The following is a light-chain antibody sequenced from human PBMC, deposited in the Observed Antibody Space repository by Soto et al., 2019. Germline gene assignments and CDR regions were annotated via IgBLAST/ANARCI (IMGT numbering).Light chain of an antibody. CDR1: QDISTW. J-gene: IGKJ1*01. CDR2: DAS. CDR3: QHYDTYLWT. V-gene: IGKV1-5*01. Sequence: DIQMTQSPSTMSAFVGDRVTITCRASQDISTWLAWYQQKPGKAPDLLIYDASTLESGVPLRFSGSGSGTEFTLTISSLQPEDFATYYCQHYDTYLWTFGQGTKV.